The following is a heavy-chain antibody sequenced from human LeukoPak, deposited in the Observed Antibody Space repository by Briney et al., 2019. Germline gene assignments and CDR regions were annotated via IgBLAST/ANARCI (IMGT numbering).Heavy chain of an antibody. CDR2: IIPILGIA. Sequence: SVKVSCKASGYTFTSYDINWVRQATGQGLEWMGRIIPILGIANYAQKFQGRVTITADKSTSTAYMELSSLRSEDTAVYYCARESGGGYFARQNAFDIWGQGTMVTVSS. CDR3: ARESGGGYFARQNAFDI. J-gene: IGHJ3*02. V-gene: IGHV1-69*04. D-gene: IGHD3-9*01. CDR1: GYTFTSYD.